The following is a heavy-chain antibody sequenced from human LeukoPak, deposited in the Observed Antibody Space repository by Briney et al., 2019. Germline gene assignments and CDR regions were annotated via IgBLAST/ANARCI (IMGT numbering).Heavy chain of an antibody. Sequence: SETLSLTCTVSGGSISSHYWSWIRQPPGKGLEWIGYIYYSGSTNYNPSLKSRVTISVDTSKNQFSLKLSSVTAADTAVYYCARVEVSRDINDWYFDLWGRGTLVTVSS. CDR3: ARVEVSRDINDWYFDL. D-gene: IGHD2-15*01. J-gene: IGHJ2*01. CDR2: IYYSGST. V-gene: IGHV4-59*11. CDR1: GGSISSHY.